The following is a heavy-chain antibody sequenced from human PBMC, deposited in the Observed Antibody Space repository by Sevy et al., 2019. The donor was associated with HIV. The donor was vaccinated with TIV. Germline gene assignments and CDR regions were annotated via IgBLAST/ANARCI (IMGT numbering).Heavy chain of an antibody. V-gene: IGHV3-21*01. J-gene: IGHJ4*02. Sequence: GGSLRLSCAASGFTFSSYSMNWVRQAPGKGLEWVSSISSSSSYIYYADSVKGRFTISRDNAKKSLYLQMNSQRAEETAVYYCAREAEYCSGGSCYPAGFDYWGQGTLVTVSS. CDR2: ISSSSSYI. D-gene: IGHD2-15*01. CDR3: AREAEYCSGGSCYPAGFDY. CDR1: GFTFSSYS.